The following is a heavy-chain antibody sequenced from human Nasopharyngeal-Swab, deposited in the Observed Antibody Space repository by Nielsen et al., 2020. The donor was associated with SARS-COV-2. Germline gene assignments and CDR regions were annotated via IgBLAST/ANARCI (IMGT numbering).Heavy chain of an antibody. CDR2: INYSGSA. D-gene: IGHD3-10*01. CDR1: GASFSDYY. V-gene: IGHV4-34*01. Sequence: SETLSLTCTVYGASFSDYYWSWIRQPPGKGLECIGEINYSGSATYNPSLKGRVTISVDTSKNQISLNLTSVTAADTAVYYCARVNGMVGHLFDYWGQGSLVTVSS. J-gene: IGHJ4*02. CDR3: ARVNGMVGHLFDY.